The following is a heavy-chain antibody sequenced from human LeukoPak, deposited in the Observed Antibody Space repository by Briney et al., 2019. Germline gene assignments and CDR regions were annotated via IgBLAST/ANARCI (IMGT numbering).Heavy chain of an antibody. V-gene: IGHV4-34*01. CDR1: GGSFSGYY. D-gene: IGHD1-1*01. J-gene: IGHJ4*02. CDR2: INHSGST. CDR3: ARSRRERRKYFDY. Sequence: SETLSLTCAVYGGSFSGYYWSWIRQPPGKGLECIGEINHSGSTNYNPSLKSRVTISVDTSKNQFSLKLSSVTAADTAVYYCARSRRERRKYFDYLGQGTLVTVSS.